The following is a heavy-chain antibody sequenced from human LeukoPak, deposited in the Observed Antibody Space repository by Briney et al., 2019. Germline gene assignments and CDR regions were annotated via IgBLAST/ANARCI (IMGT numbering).Heavy chain of an antibody. J-gene: IGHJ4*02. D-gene: IGHD2-15*01. CDR3: ARGSSFDAYCSAGACDAGYYDS. Sequence: NPSETLSLTCAVYGESFSVYFWNWIRQSPGKPLECIGEINHRGSSHYNPSLKTRVTLSVDPSKNQFSLRLTSVTAADTAVYFCARGSSFDAYCSAGACDAGYYDSWGQGTPVTVSS. CDR1: GESFSVYF. CDR2: INHRGSS. V-gene: IGHV4-34*01.